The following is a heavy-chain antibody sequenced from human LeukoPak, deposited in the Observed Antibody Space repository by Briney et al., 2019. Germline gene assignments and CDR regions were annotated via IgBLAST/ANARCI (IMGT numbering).Heavy chain of an antibody. J-gene: IGHJ1*01. CDR2: ISAYNGNT. CDR1: GYTFTSYG. D-gene: IGHD2-2*01. CDR3: ARDGYQPLDVTYFQH. Sequence: ASVKVSCKASGYTFTSYGITWVRQAPGQGLEWMGWISAYNGNTNYPQKLQGRVTMTTDTSTSTAYMELRSLRSDGTAVYYCARDGYQPLDVTYFQHWGQGTLVTVSS. V-gene: IGHV1-18*01.